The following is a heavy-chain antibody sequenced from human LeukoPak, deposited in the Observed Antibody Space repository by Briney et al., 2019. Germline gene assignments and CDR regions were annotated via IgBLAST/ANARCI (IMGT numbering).Heavy chain of an antibody. V-gene: IGHV3-7*01. J-gene: IGHJ4*02. CDR3: ARGEGYDILTAAPYYFDY. Sequence: SGGSLRLSCAASGFTFSSYWMSWVRQAPGKGLEWVANIKQDGSEKYYVDSVKGRFTISRDNAKNSLYLQMNSLRAEDTAVYYCARGEGYDILTAAPYYFDYWGQGTLVNVSS. CDR2: IKQDGSEK. CDR1: GFTFSSYW. D-gene: IGHD3-9*01.